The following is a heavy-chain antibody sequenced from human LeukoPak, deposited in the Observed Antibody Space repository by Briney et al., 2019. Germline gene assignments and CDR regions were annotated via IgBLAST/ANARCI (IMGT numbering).Heavy chain of an antibody. Sequence: GGSLRLSCAASGFTFSSYAMHWVRQAPGKGLEWVAVISYDGSNKYYADSVKGRFTISRDNSKNTLYLQMNSLRAEDTAVYYCARDSGDSSGYYPPPFDYWGQGTLVTVSS. CDR2: ISYDGSNK. CDR1: GFTFSSYA. V-gene: IGHV3-30-3*01. D-gene: IGHD3-22*01. CDR3: ARDSGDSSGYYPPPFDY. J-gene: IGHJ4*02.